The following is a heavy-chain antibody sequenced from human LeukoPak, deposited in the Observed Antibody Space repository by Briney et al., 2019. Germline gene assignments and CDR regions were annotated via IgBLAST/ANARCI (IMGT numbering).Heavy chain of an antibody. Sequence: GSLRLSCAASGFTFSSYWMHWVRQAPGKGPVWVSRINSDGSSTSYADSVKGRFTISRDNAKNTLYLQMNSLRAEDTAVYYCASSAAGTTVTSWGQGTLVTVSS. CDR1: GFTFSSYW. J-gene: IGHJ4*02. D-gene: IGHD4-17*01. CDR3: ASSAAGTTVTS. V-gene: IGHV3-74*01. CDR2: INSDGSST.